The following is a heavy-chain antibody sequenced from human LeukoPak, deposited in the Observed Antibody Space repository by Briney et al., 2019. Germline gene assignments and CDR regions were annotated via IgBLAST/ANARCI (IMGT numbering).Heavy chain of an antibody. CDR1: GYTFTSYD. D-gene: IGHD5-24*01. J-gene: IGHJ6*03. CDR2: MNPNSGNT. CDR3: AKDSEMATILSYYYYYMDV. Sequence: ASVKVSCKASGYTFTSYDINWVRQATGQGLEWMGWMNPNSGNTGYAQKFQGRVTMTRNTSISTAYMELSSLRSEDTAVYYCAKDSEMATILSYYYYYMDVWGKGTTVTVSS. V-gene: IGHV1-8*01.